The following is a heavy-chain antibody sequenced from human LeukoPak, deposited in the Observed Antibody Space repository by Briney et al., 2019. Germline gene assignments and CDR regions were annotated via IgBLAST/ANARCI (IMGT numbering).Heavy chain of an antibody. V-gene: IGHV1-2*02. J-gene: IGHJ2*01. CDR3: ARSLPAAMRWYFDL. CDR1: GYTFTGYY. D-gene: IGHD2-2*01. CDR2: INPNSGGT. Sequence: WASVKVSCKASGYTFTGYYMHWVRQAPGQGLEWMGWINPNSGGTNYAQKFQGRVTMTRDTSISTAYMELSRLRSDDTAVYYCARSLPAAMRWYFDLWGRGTLVTVSS.